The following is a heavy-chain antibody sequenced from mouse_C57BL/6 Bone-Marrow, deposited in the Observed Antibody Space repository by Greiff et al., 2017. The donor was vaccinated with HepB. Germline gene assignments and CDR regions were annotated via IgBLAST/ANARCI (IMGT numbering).Heavy chain of an antibody. J-gene: IGHJ2*01. CDR3: ARKGGTTVVDYFDY. CDR1: GFTFSSYA. D-gene: IGHD1-1*01. Sequence: EVQRVESGGGLVKPGGSLKLSCAASGFTFSSYAMSWVRQTPEKRLEWVATISDGGSYTYYPDNVKGRFTISRDNAKNNLYLQMSHLKSEDTAMYYCARKGGTTVVDYFDYWGQGTTLTVSS. CDR2: ISDGGSYT. V-gene: IGHV5-4*01.